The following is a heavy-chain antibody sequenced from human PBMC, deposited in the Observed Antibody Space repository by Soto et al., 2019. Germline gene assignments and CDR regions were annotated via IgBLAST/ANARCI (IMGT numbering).Heavy chain of an antibody. V-gene: IGHV3-23*01. CDR2: ISASGGST. CDR1: GFTFDSFA. CDR3: ARGAVTPDS. Sequence: GGSLRLSCAASGFTFDSFAMTWVRQAPGKGLEWVSAISASGGSTYYADSVKGRFTISRDSSKNTLYLQMNSLRAEDTAVYYCARGAVTPDSWGQGTLVTVSS. J-gene: IGHJ4*02. D-gene: IGHD3-10*01.